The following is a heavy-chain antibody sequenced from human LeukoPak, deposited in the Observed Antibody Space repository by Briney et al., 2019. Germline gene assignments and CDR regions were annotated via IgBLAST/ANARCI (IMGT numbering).Heavy chain of an antibody. Sequence: SETLSLTCTVSGGSISSYYWSWIRQPAGKGREWIGRSYTSGSTNYNPSLKSRATMSVDTSKNQFSLKLSSVTAADTAVYYCASIVVVTAADPSDAFDIWGQGTMVTVSS. CDR1: GGSISSYY. CDR3: ASIVVVTAADPSDAFDI. D-gene: IGHD2-21*02. V-gene: IGHV4-4*07. J-gene: IGHJ3*02. CDR2: SYTSGST.